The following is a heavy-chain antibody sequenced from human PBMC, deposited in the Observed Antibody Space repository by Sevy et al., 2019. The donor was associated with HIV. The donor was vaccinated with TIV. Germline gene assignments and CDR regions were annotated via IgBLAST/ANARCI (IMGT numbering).Heavy chain of an antibody. CDR3: ARGFFDISGDTYAGHY. CDR2: ISYDGSNK. CDR1: GFTFSTFT. D-gene: IGHD3-22*01. Sequence: GGSLRLSCAASGFTFSTFTMHWVRQAPGKGLEWVAVISYDGSNKYYADSVKGRFTISRDNSKNTLYLQMNSVRAEDTAVHYCARGFFDISGDTYAGHYWGQGTLVTVSS. J-gene: IGHJ4*02. V-gene: IGHV3-30-3*01.